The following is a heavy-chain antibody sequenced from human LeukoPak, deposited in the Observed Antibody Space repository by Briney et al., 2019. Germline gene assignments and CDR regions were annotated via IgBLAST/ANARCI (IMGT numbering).Heavy chain of an antibody. J-gene: IGHJ5*02. CDR3: ARAGGRSWFDP. CDR1: GYSFTDKY. CDR2: INPKSGGT. V-gene: IGHV1-2*02. Sequence: ASVKVSCKASGYSFTDKYLHWVRQAPGQGLEWMGWINPKSGGTNYAQKFQGRVTMTTDTSMSTAYMELSRLTSDDTAVYYCARAGGRSWFDPWGQGTLVTVSS.